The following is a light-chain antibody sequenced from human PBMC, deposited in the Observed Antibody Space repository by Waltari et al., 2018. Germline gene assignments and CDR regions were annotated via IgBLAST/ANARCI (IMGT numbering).Light chain of an antibody. V-gene: IGKV3-20*01. J-gene: IGKJ4*01. Sequence: TQSPDTLSASPGERITLSCRASQSVISTYLAWYQQKPGQTPKLLIYGASSRAPGIPDRFSGSGSGTDFTLTISRLEPGDFAVYYCQQYGNSPSFGGGTKVEIK. CDR2: GAS. CDR1: QSVISTY. CDR3: QQYGNSPS.